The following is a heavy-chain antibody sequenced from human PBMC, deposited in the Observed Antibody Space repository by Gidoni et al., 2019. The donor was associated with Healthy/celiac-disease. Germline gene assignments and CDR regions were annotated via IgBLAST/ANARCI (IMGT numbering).Heavy chain of an antibody. CDR2: ISYDGSNK. CDR1: GFTFSSSA. D-gene: IGHD2-15*01. Sequence: QVQLVESGGGVVQPGRSLRLSCAASGFTFSSSAMHWVRQAPGKGLEWVAVISYDGSNKYYADSVKGRFTISRDNSKNTLYLQMNSLRAEDTAVYYCARDAYCSGGSCYPEYFQHWGQGTLVTVSS. J-gene: IGHJ1*01. CDR3: ARDAYCSGGSCYPEYFQH. V-gene: IGHV3-30-3*01.